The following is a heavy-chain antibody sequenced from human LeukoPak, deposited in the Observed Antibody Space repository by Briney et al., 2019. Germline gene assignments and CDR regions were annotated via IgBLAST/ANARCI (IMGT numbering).Heavy chain of an antibody. D-gene: IGHD4-17*01. CDR2: IIGSGGST. J-gene: IGHJ4*02. V-gene: IGHV3-23*01. CDR3: AKDLATVTSGPY. Sequence: SGGSLRLSCAASGFPFSTYAMSWVRQAPGKGLEWVSAIIGSGGSTYYADSVKGRFTISRDNSKNTLYLQMNSLRAEDTAVYYCAKDLATVTSGPYWGQGTLVTVSS. CDR1: GFPFSTYA.